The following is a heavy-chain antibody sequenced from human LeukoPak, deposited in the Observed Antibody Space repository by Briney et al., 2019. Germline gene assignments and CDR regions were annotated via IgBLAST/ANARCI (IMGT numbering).Heavy chain of an antibody. Sequence: SQTLSLTCVVSGDRVSSTEAAWNWIRQSPSRGLEWLGRTYYRSEWYTDYAPSVKGRIIISPDTSRNQISLQLSSVTPEDTAVYYCASNRYGGGGNYYFDYWGQGTQVTVSS. D-gene: IGHD5-18*01. CDR3: ASNRYGGGGNYYFDY. CDR1: GDRVSSTEAA. J-gene: IGHJ4*02. CDR2: TYYRSEWYT. V-gene: IGHV6-1*01.